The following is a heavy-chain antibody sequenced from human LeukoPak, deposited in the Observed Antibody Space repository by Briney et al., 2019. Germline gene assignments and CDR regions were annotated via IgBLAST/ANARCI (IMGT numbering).Heavy chain of an antibody. Sequence: ASVKVSCKASGGTFSSYAISWERQAPGQGLEWMGGIIPIFGTANYAQKFQGRVTITADESTSTAYMELSSLRSEDTAVYYCARDLDSSGYENHFDYWGQGTLVTVSS. CDR1: GGTFSSYA. J-gene: IGHJ4*02. D-gene: IGHD3-22*01. V-gene: IGHV1-69*13. CDR2: IIPIFGTA. CDR3: ARDLDSSGYENHFDY.